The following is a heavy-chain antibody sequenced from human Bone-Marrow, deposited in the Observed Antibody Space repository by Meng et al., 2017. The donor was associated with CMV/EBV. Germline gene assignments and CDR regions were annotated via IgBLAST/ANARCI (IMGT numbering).Heavy chain of an antibody. Sequence: SVKVSCKASGYTFTSYDINWVRQAPGQGLEWMGRIIPILGIANYAQKFQGRVTITADKSTSTAYMELSSLRSEDTAVYYCASYYDFWSGYPEQYYFDYWGQGTLVTVSS. V-gene: IGHV1-69*04. J-gene: IGHJ4*02. D-gene: IGHD3-3*01. CDR2: IIPILGIA. CDR3: ASYYDFWSGYPEQYYFDY. CDR1: GYTFTSYD.